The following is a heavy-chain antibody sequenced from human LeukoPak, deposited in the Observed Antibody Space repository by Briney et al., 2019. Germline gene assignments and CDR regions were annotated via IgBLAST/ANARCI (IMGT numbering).Heavy chain of an antibody. CDR2: NHYSGSS. CDR3: ARYPFDDYNYDFDY. V-gene: IGHV4-59*01. Sequence: PSETLSLTCTVPGASISSYYWSWVRQPPGKGLERIGYNHYSGSSNYNPCLKSRVTISVDTYKNQFSLKLSSVTAADTAVYYCARYPFDDYNYDFDYWGQGPLVTVSS. D-gene: IGHD5-24*01. CDR1: GASISSYY. J-gene: IGHJ4*02.